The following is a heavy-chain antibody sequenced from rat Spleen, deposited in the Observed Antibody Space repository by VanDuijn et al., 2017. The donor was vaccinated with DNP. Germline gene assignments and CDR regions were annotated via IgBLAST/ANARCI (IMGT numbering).Heavy chain of an antibody. J-gene: IGHJ2*01. CDR1: GFNFNDYW. CDR3: ARQVWAFDY. V-gene: IGHV5-29*01. Sequence: EVQLVESGGGLVQPGRSLKLSCAASGFNFNDYWMAWVRQAPTKGLEWVATISYDGSSTYYRDSVKGRFTISRDNAKSTLYLQMDSLRSEDTATYYCARQVWAFDYWGQGVMVTVSS. D-gene: IGHD1-7*01. CDR2: ISYDGSST.